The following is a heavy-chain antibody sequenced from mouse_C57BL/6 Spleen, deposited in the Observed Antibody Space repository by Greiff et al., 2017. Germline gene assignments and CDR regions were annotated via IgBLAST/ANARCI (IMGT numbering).Heavy chain of an antibody. J-gene: IGHJ2*01. D-gene: IGHD1-1*01. Sequence: QVQLQQSGPELVKPGASVKISCKASGYAFSSSWMNWVKQRPGKGHEWIGRIYPGDGDTNYNGKFKGKATLTSDKSSTTAYMQLSSLTSEDSAVYCCTRSHYDYSSSSYDCDYWGQGTTLTVSS. CDR2: IYPGDGDT. CDR1: GYAFSSSW. CDR3: TRSHYDYSSSSYDCDY. V-gene: IGHV1-82*01.